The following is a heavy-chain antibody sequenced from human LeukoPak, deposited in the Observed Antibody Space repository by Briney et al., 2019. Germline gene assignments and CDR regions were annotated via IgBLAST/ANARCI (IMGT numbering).Heavy chain of an antibody. CDR2: ISYDGSNK. D-gene: IGHD2-2*01. J-gene: IGHJ4*02. CDR1: GFTFSSYA. CDR3: ARDLGYCSSTSFYSPPTVDY. Sequence: PGGSLRLSCAASGFTFSSYAMHWVRQAPGKGLEWVAVISYDGSNKYYADSVKGRFTISRDNSKNTLYLQMNSLRAEDTAVYYCARDLGYCSSTSFYSPPTVDYWGQGTLVTVSS. V-gene: IGHV3-30-3*01.